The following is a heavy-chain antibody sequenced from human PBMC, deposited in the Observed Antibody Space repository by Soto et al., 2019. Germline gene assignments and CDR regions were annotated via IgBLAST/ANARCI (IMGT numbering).Heavy chain of an antibody. CDR3: ARGLSWLPFFDY. Sequence: ASVKVSCKASGYTFTSYDINWVRQATGQGLEWMGWMNPNSGNTGYAQKFQGRVTMTRNTSISTAYMELSSLRSEDTAVYYCARGLSWLPFFDYWGQGTLVTVSS. CDR1: GYTFTSYD. J-gene: IGHJ4*02. CDR2: MNPNSGNT. D-gene: IGHD3-16*02. V-gene: IGHV1-8*01.